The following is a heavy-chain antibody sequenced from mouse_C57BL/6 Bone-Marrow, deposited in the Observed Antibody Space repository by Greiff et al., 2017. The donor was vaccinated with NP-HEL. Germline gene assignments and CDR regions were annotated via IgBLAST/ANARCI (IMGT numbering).Heavy chain of an antibody. CDR2: IHPNSGST. D-gene: IGHD1-1*01. Sequence: VQLQQPGAELVKPGASVKLSCKASGYTFTSYWMHWVKQRPGQGLEWIGMIHPNSGSTNYNEKFKSKATLTVDKSSSTAYMQLSSLTSEYSAVYYCARCTTVYYFDYWGQGTTLTVSS. V-gene: IGHV1-64*01. J-gene: IGHJ2*01. CDR1: GYTFTSYW. CDR3: ARCTTVYYFDY.